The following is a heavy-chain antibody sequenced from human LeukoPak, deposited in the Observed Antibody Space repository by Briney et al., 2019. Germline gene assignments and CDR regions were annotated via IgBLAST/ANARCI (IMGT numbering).Heavy chain of an antibody. CDR3: ARLSCSGGNCYYYYYGMDV. Sequence: GESLKISCKGSGYSFTSYWIGWVRQMPGKGLEWMGIIYPGDSDTRYSPSFRGQVTISADKSISTAYLQWNSLKASDTAMYYCARLSCSGGNCYYYYYGMDVWGQGTTVTVSS. CDR1: GYSFTSYW. J-gene: IGHJ6*02. D-gene: IGHD2-15*01. CDR2: IYPGDSDT. V-gene: IGHV5-51*01.